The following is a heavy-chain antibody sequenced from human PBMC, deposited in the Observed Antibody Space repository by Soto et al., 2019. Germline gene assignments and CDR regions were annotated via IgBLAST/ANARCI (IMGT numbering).Heavy chain of an antibody. J-gene: IGHJ4*02. D-gene: IGHD6-19*01. Sequence: EVQLLESGGGSVQPGGSLRLSCEVSGFSFRSYAMSWVRQAPGKGLEWVSALSGSGDATFYADSVKGRFTISRDNAKNTLYLEMVSLRAEDTAVYYCAKDSSGWYLGFDYWGQGTLVAVSS. CDR1: GFSFRSYA. CDR3: AKDSSGWYLGFDY. CDR2: LSGSGDAT. V-gene: IGHV3-23*01.